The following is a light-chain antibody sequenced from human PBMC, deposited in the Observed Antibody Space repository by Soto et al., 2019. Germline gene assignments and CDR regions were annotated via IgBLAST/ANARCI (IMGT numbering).Light chain of an antibody. CDR2: DIS. CDR1: QSVGES. Sequence: VLTQSPATLSVSPGESVTLSCRASQSVGESLAWYQHRPGQPPRLLIFDISTRATGIPARFTGSGSGTEFTLTISSLQSEDSAVFYCHQYNCWPWTFGQGTKVEI. CDR3: HQYNCWPWT. V-gene: IGKV3-15*01. J-gene: IGKJ1*01.